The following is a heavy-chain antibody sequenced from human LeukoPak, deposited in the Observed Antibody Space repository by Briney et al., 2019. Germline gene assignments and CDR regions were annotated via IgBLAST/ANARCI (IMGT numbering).Heavy chain of an antibody. J-gene: IGHJ6*04. V-gene: IGHV3-21*01. CDR3: AELGITMIGGV. Sequence: PGGSLRLSCAAPGFTFSSYSMNWVRQAPGKGLEWVSSISSSSSYIYYADSVKGRFTISRDNAKNSLYLQMNSLRAEDTAVYYCAELGITMIGGVWGKGTTVTISS. CDR1: GFTFSSYS. D-gene: IGHD3-10*02. CDR2: ISSSSSYI.